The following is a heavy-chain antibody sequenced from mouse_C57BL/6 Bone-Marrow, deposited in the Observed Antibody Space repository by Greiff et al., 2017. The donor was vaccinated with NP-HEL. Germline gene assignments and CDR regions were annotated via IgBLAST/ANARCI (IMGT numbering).Heavy chain of an antibody. J-gene: IGHJ4*01. V-gene: IGHV5-12*01. CDR3: ARRDYAMDY. Sequence: EVKVVESGGGLVQPGGSLKLSCAASGFTFSDYYMYWVRQTPEKRLEWVAYISNGGGSTYYPDTVKGRFTISRDNAKNTLYLQMSRLKAEDTAMYYCARRDYAMDYWGQGTSVTVSS. CDR2: ISNGGGST. CDR1: GFTFSDYY.